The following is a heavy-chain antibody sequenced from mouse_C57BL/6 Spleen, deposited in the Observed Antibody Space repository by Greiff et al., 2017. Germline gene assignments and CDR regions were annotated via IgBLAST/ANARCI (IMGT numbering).Heavy chain of an antibody. CDR2: ISSGGSYT. Sequence: EVQGVESGGDLVKPGGSLKLSCAASGFTFSSYGMSWVRQTPDKRLEWVATISSGGSYTYYPDSVKGRFTISRDNAKNTLYLQMSSLKSEDTAMYYCASIYDGYYDWFAYWGQGTLVTVSA. CDR1: GFTFSSYG. V-gene: IGHV5-6*01. CDR3: ASIYDGYYDWFAY. D-gene: IGHD2-3*01. J-gene: IGHJ3*01.